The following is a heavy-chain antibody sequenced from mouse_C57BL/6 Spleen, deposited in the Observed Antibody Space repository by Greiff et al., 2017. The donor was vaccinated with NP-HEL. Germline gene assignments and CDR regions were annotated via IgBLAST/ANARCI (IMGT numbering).Heavy chain of an antibody. CDR3: TSYSNLF. D-gene: IGHD2-5*01. V-gene: IGHV14-4*01. CDR2: IDPENGDT. Sequence: VQLQQSGAELVRPGASVKLSCTASGFNIKDDYMHWVKQRPEQGLEWIGWIDPENGDTEYASKFQGKATITADTSSNTAYLQLSSLTSEDTAVYYCTSYSNLFWGQGTTLTVSS. J-gene: IGHJ2*01. CDR1: GFNIKDDY.